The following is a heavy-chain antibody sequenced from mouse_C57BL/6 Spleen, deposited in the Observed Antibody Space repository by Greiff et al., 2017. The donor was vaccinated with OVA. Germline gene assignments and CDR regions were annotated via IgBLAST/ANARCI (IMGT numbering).Heavy chain of an antibody. CDR3: ARSLYYGSKGYFDV. V-gene: IGHV1-39*01. CDR1: GYSFTDYN. J-gene: IGHJ1*03. Sequence: EVQLVESGPELVKPGASVKISCKASGYSFTDYNMNWVKQSNGKSLEWIGVINPNYGTTSYNQKFKGKATLTVDQSSSTAYMQLNSLTSEDSAVYYCARSLYYGSKGYFDVWGTGTTVTVSS. CDR2: INPNYGTT. D-gene: IGHD1-1*01.